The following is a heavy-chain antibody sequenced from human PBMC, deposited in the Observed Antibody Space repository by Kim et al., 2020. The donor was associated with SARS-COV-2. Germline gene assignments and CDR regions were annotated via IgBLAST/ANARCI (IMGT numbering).Heavy chain of an antibody. D-gene: IGHD6-19*01. V-gene: IGHV3-9*01. Sequence: SLRLSCAASGFTFGDYAMHWVRQAPGKGLEWVSGISWNSGSIGYADSVKGRFTISRDNAKNSLYLQMNSLRAEDTALYYCAKDIFVHSGRTPFDYWGQGTLVTVSS. CDR2: ISWNSGSI. J-gene: IGHJ4*02. CDR3: AKDIFVHSGRTPFDY. CDR1: GFTFGDYA.